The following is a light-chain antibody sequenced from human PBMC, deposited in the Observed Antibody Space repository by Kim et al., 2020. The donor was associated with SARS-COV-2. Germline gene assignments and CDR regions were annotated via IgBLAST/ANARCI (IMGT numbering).Light chain of an antibody. CDR1: QSVSRY. V-gene: IGKV3-11*01. Sequence: PATLSLTQGERPTPPCRARQSVSRYSAWYQQKPGQPPRLLIYDISNRATGIPARFSGSGSWTDFTLTISSLEPEDFAVYYCQKGRTFGRGTKLEI. CDR2: DIS. CDR3: QKGRT. J-gene: IGKJ4*02.